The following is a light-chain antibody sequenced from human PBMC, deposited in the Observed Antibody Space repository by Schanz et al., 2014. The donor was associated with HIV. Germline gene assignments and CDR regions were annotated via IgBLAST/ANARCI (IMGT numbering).Light chain of an antibody. CDR3: SSYTSSSTVV. V-gene: IGLV2-8*01. CDR2: EVT. CDR1: RSDGGGYNY. J-gene: IGLJ2*01. Sequence: QSVLTQPPSASGSPGQSVTIFCTGTRSDGGGYNYPPWYQQHPGKAPKLMIYEVTKRPSGVPDRFSGSKTGETASLTISGLQSEDEADYYCSSYTSSSTVVFRGGTKLTVL.